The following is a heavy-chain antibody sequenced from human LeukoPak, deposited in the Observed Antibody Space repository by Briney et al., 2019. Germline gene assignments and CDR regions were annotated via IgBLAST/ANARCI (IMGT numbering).Heavy chain of an antibody. Sequence: ASGKVSCTASGGTFSSYAISWVRQAPGQGLEWMGGIIPIFGTASYAQKFQGRVTITADESTSTAYMELSSLRSEDTAVYYCARAYYYDSSGYYYPWFDPWGQGTLVTVSS. V-gene: IGHV1-69*13. CDR2: IIPIFGTA. CDR1: GGTFSSYA. D-gene: IGHD3-22*01. J-gene: IGHJ5*02. CDR3: ARAYYYDSSGYYYPWFDP.